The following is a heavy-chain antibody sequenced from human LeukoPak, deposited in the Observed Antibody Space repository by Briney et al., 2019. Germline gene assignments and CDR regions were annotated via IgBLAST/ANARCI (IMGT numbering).Heavy chain of an antibody. CDR1: GFTFSSYS. Sequence: GGSLRLSCAASGFTFSSYSMSWVRQAPGKGLEWVSTIRGSGDSTYYPDSVKGRFTISRDNSKNTLYLQMNSLTADDSAIYYCAKVRCSGRYVDYWGQGILVTVSS. D-gene: IGHD3-10*02. V-gene: IGHV3-23*01. CDR2: IRGSGDST. J-gene: IGHJ4*02. CDR3: AKVRCSGRYVDY.